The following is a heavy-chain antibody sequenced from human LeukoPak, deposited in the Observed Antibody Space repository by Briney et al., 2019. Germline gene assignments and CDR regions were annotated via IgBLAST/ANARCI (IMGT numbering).Heavy chain of an antibody. J-gene: IGHJ3*02. CDR3: ARDQNYYDSSGWAVDAFDI. CDR1: GFTFSSCA. Sequence: GGSLRLSCAASGFTFSSCAMHWVRQAPGKGLEWVAVISYDGSNKYYADSVKGRFTISRDNSKNTLYLQMNSLRAEDTAVYYCARDQNYYDSSGWAVDAFDIWGQGTMVTVSS. V-gene: IGHV3-30-3*01. D-gene: IGHD3-22*01. CDR2: ISYDGSNK.